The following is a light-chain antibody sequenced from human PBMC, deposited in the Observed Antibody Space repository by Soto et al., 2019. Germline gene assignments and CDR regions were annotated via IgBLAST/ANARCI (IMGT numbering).Light chain of an antibody. CDR1: HTISTW. CDR3: QQSETYPLT. J-gene: IGKJ5*01. CDR2: DAS. V-gene: IGKV1-5*01. Sequence: DIQMTQAPSTLSGSVGDRVTITCRASHTISTWLAWYQHKPGKAPNLLIYDASTLMSGVPSRFSGSGSGTEFTLTISSLQPGDFATYYCQQSETYPLTFGQGTRLEIK.